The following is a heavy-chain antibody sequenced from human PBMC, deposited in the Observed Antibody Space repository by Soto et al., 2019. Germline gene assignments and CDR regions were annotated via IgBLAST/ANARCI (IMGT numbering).Heavy chain of an antibody. CDR1: GYTFTSYA. CDR2: INAGNGNT. D-gene: IGHD6-6*01. Sequence: ASVKVSCNASGYTFTSYAMHWVRQAPGQRLEWMGWINAGNGNTKYSQKFQGRVTITRDTSASTAYMELSSLRSEDTAVYYCARDLSYSSSNDYWGQGTLVTVSS. V-gene: IGHV1-3*01. CDR3: ARDLSYSSSNDY. J-gene: IGHJ4*02.